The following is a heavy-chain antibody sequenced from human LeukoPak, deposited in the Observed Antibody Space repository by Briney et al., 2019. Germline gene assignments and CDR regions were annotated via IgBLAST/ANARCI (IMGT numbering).Heavy chain of an antibody. D-gene: IGHD4-23*01. CDR2: ITPKSGGT. CDR3: MRDFPGGNPFDC. Sequence: ASVKVSCKASGYTFTDYYLHWVRQAPGQGLEWMGWITPKSGGTNYAQKFQGRVTMTGDTSISTAYMELSRLRSDDTAVYYCMRDFPGGNPFDCWGQGTLVTVPS. CDR1: GYTFTDYY. V-gene: IGHV1-2*02. J-gene: IGHJ4*02.